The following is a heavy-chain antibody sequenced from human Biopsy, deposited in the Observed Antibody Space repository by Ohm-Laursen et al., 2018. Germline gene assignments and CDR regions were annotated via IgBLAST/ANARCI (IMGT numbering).Heavy chain of an antibody. Sequence: TLSCTGAVYGESFNGYYWIWIRQTPGMGLVWIGEINHSGRTNYNPSLKSRVTISVDTSKNQFSLKVRPMTAEDTAVYYCVRGVDYYDTYRYYALDDWGQGTTVTVSS. D-gene: IGHD3-22*01. V-gene: IGHV4-34*01. CDR2: INHSGRT. CDR3: VRGVDYYDTYRYYALDD. CDR1: GESFNGYY. J-gene: IGHJ6*02.